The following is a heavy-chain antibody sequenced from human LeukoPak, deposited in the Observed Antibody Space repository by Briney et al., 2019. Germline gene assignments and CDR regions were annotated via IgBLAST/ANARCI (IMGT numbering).Heavy chain of an antibody. CDR3: ARVNRRVAMATIDFDY. Sequence: GGSLRLSCAASGFTFSTYSMNWVRQAPGKGLEWVSSISRSSSYIYYADSVKGRFTISRDNAKNSLYLQMNSLRAEDTAMYYCARVNRRVAMATIDFDYWGQGTLVTVSS. D-gene: IGHD5-24*01. J-gene: IGHJ4*02. CDR2: ISRSSSYI. V-gene: IGHV3-21*01. CDR1: GFTFSTYS.